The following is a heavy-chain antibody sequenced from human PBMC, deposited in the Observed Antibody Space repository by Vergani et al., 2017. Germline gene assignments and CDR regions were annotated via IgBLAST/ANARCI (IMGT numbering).Heavy chain of an antibody. V-gene: IGHV3-48*03. CDR3: AIFGVVIPPYYYYMDV. D-gene: IGHD3-3*01. J-gene: IGHJ6*03. CDR1: GFTFSSYE. CDR2: ISSSGSTI. Sequence: EVQLVESGGGLVQPGGSLRLSCAASGFTFSSYEMNWVRQAPGKGLEWVSYISSSGSTIYYADSVKGRFTISRDNAKNSLYLQMNSLRAEDTAVYYCAIFGVVIPPYYYYMDVWGKGTTVTVSS.